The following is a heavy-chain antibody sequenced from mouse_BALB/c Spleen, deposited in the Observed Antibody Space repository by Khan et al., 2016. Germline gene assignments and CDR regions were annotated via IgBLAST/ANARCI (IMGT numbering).Heavy chain of an antibody. D-gene: IGHD1-1*01. CDR3: AISDYGSIDAMAS. Sequence: VQLKQSGPGLVKPSQSLSLTCTVTGYSITSDYAWNWNRQSPGNRLEWVGYISYSGSTSYNPKLKSRITITRDTSKNQFFLQLNSVTSEDTATYYLAISDYGSIDAMASWGQAAAATFSA. J-gene: IGHJ4*01. CDR1: GYSITSDYA. V-gene: IGHV3-2*02. CDR2: ISYSGST.